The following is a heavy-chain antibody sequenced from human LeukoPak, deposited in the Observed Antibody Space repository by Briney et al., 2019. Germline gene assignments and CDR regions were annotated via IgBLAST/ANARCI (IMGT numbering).Heavy chain of an antibody. CDR1: GYTFTDYY. Sequence: GASVKVSCKASGYTFTDYYTHCVRQAPGQGFEWMGWINPNDGDTNYAQKFQGRVTMTRDTSISTAHMEVSRLRSDDTAVYYCARANFLYCSSSTCLFDYWGQGTLVTVSS. CDR3: ARANFLYCSSSTCLFDY. CDR2: INPNDGDT. V-gene: IGHV1-2*02. J-gene: IGHJ4*02. D-gene: IGHD2-2*01.